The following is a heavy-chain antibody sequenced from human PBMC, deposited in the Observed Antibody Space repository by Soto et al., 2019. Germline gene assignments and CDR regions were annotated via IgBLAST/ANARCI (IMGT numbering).Heavy chain of an antibody. D-gene: IGHD3-16*01. V-gene: IGHV3-53*01. J-gene: IGHJ4*02. Sequence: EVQLVESGGGLIQPGESLRLSCAVSGLTVSRNYMTWVRQAPGTGLEWVSLIQSGGATYYADSVKGRFTISRDNSKNTLYLQMNSLRADDTAVYYCARKEGLTLFDYWGQGALVTVSA. CDR1: GLTVSRNY. CDR3: ARKEGLTLFDY. CDR2: IQSGGAT.